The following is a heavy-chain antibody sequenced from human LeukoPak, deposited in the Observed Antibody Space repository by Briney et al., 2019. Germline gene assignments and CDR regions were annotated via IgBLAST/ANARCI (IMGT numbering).Heavy chain of an antibody. J-gene: IGHJ4*02. V-gene: IGHV3-74*01. CDR2: INSDGSTT. Sequence: GGSLRLFCAASGFXFRGYWMRWVRQAPGKGLVWVSRINSDGSTTIYADSVRGRFTISRDNAKNTVSLQMNSLRVEDTAVYYCARWLPGGTYTGVDYWGLGTLVTVSS. D-gene: IGHD1-26*01. CDR3: ARWLPGGTYTGVDY. CDR1: GFXFRGYW.